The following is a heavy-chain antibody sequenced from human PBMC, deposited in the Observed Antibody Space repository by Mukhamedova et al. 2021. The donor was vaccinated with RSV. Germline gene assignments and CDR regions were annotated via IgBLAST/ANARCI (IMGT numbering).Heavy chain of an antibody. CDR3: AKAKFSGTSKTFYY. Sequence: QSTWEGLEWVSAISGSDGRTYYADSVKGRFTISRDNSKNTLSLQMNSLRAEDTAVYYCAKAKFSGTSKTFYYWGQGTLVTVSP. D-gene: IGHD1-26*01. V-gene: IGHV3-23*01. CDR2: ISGSDGRT. J-gene: IGHJ4*02.